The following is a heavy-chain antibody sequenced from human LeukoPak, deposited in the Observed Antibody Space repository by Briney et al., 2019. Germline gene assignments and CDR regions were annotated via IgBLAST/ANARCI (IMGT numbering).Heavy chain of an antibody. V-gene: IGHV3-23*01. CDR2: ISGSGGST. D-gene: IGHD1-26*01. J-gene: IGHJ4*02. CDR1: GFTFSSYA. CDR3: AKNFFYSGSPQPNYFDY. Sequence: GGPLRLSCAASGFTFSSYAMSWVRQAPGKGLEWVSAISGSGGSTYYADSVKGRFTISRDNSKNTLYLQMNSLRAEDTAVYYCAKNFFYSGSPQPNYFDYWGQGTLVTVSS.